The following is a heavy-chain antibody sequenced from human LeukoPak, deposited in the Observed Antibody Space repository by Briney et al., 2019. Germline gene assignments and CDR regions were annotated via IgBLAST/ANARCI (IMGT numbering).Heavy chain of an antibody. D-gene: IGHD6-13*01. CDR2: IYYSGST. CDR1: GGSISGYD. CDR3: ARRGSPAFDY. V-gene: IGHV4-59*08. Sequence: SETLSLTCTVSGGSISGYDLSWIRQPPGKRLEWIGYIYYSGSTNYNPSLKSRVTISVDTSKNQFSLKLSSVTAADTAVYDWARRGSPAFDYWGQGTLVTVSS. J-gene: IGHJ4*02.